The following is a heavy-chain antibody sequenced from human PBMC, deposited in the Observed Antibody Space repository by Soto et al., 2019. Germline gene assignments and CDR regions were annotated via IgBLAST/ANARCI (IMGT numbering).Heavy chain of an antibody. CDR3: AKVITSAGTDY. Sequence: GGSLRLCCAACGFTVSSKYMSWVRQAPGKGLEWVSLIQSGGPTYYADSVKGRFTISRDNFKNTLYLQMNSLRAEDTAVYYCAKVITSAGTDYWGQGTLVTVSS. J-gene: IGHJ4*02. CDR1: GFTVSSKY. V-gene: IGHV3-53*01. D-gene: IGHD6-13*01. CDR2: IQSGGPT.